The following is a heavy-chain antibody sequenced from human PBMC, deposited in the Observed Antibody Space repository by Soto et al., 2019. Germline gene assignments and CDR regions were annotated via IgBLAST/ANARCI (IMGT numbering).Heavy chain of an antibody. J-gene: IGHJ6*02. V-gene: IGHV3-11*01. CDR2: ITFSGNTV. Sequence: GGSMTLSCAASGFPFSDYYMSWIRQAQGKGLEWISYITFSGNTVYYADSLKGRFTISRDNAKNSLYLQMNRLRAEDTAVYYCARVSWRERYGMDAWGQGTTVPVSS. CDR3: ARVSWRERYGMDA. CDR1: GFPFSDYY.